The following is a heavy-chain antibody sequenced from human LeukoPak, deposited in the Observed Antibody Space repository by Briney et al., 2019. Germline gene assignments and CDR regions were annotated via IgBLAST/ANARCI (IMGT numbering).Heavy chain of an antibody. V-gene: IGHV4-39*02. J-gene: IGHJ4*02. CDR3: ARDNIVVVAATKAYYFDY. CDR1: GVSISSTTYY. Sequence: SETLSLTCTVSGVSISSTTYYWGWIRQPPGKGLEWIGTIYYSGTTRYNPSLKSRIAISVDTSKNQFSLNLSSVTVADTAVYYCARDNIVVVAATKAYYFDYWGQGTLVTVSS. CDR2: IYYSGTT. D-gene: IGHD2-15*01.